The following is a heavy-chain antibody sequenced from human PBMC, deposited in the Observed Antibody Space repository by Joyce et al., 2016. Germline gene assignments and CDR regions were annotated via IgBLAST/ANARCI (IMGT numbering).Heavy chain of an antibody. D-gene: IGHD5/OR15-5a*01. CDR3: AVGGAVSLILPYYYYAMDV. CDR2: ISFDGSTR. V-gene: IGHV3-30-3*01. J-gene: IGHJ6*02. Sequence: QVQLVESGGGVVQPGRSLRLSCAASGFTFSNYHMHWVRQAPGRGLELVALISFDGSTRYYADYVKGRFTISRDDSKNTLYLHMNSLRPGDTAIYYCAVGGAVSLILPYYYYAMDVWGQGTTVAVSS. CDR1: GFTFSNYH.